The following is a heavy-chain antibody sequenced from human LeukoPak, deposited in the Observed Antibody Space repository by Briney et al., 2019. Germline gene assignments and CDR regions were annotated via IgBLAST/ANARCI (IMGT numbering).Heavy chain of an antibody. CDR1: GFTFSSYA. V-gene: IGHV3-23*01. Sequence: GRSLRLSCAASGFTFSSYAMSWVRQAPGKGLEWVSAISGSGGSTYYADSVKGRFTISRDNSKNTLYLQMNSLRAEDTAVYYCAKGGRGSPYYYYGMDVWGQGTTVTVSS. D-gene: IGHD3-10*01. CDR3: AKGGRGSPYYYYGMDV. J-gene: IGHJ6*02. CDR2: ISGSGGST.